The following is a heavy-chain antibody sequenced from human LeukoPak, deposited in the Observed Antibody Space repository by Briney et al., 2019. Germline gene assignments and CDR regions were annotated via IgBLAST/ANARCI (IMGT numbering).Heavy chain of an antibody. Sequence: PGGSLRLSCAASGFTFSSYGMHWVRQAPGKGLEWVAFIRYDGSNKYYADSVKGRFTISRDNSKNTLYLQMNSLRAEDTAVYYCAKVGYGYSYGGHHDYWGQGTLVTVSS. D-gene: IGHD5-18*01. V-gene: IGHV3-30*02. CDR1: GFTFSSYG. CDR2: IRYDGSNK. CDR3: AKVGYGYSYGGHHDY. J-gene: IGHJ4*02.